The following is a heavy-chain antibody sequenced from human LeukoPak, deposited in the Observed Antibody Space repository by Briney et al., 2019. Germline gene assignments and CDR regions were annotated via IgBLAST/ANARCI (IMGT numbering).Heavy chain of an antibody. CDR3: ATSAAGMMSVDY. J-gene: IGHJ4*02. Sequence: ASVKVSCKVSGYTFTDYYMHWVQQAPGKGLEWMGLVDPEDGETIYAEKFQGRVIITADTSTDTAYMELSSLRSEDTAVYYCATSAAGMMSVDYWGQGTLVTVSS. CDR2: VDPEDGET. V-gene: IGHV1-69-2*01. D-gene: IGHD6-13*01. CDR1: GYTFTDYY.